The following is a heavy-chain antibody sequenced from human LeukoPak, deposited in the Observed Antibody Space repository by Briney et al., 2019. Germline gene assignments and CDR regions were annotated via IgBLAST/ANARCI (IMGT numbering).Heavy chain of an antibody. CDR1: GFTLSTNA. Sequence: GSLRLSCLTSGFTLSTNAMSWVRQAPGKGLEWISGISGSGASTYYADSVKGRFTISRDDSRNTLYLQMNSLRGDDTAVYYCAKDVGKWESLHFFNYWGQGTLVTVSS. V-gene: IGHV3-23*01. J-gene: IGHJ4*02. D-gene: IGHD1-26*01. CDR2: ISGSGAST. CDR3: AKDVGKWESLHFFNY.